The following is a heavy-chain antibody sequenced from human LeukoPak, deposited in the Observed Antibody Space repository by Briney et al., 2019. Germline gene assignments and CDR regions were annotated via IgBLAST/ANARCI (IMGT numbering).Heavy chain of an antibody. CDR1: GFRFGDVW. CDR3: AKEIGWSGYRPCYFDS. J-gene: IGHJ4*02. CDR2: IKQDGTEK. V-gene: IGHV3-7*01. Sequence: GGSLRLSCVVSGFRFGDVWMSWVRQAPGKGLEWVANIKQDGTEKYYVDSVKGRFTISRDSSLYLQMDRLRAEDTAVYHSAKEIGWSGYRPCYFDSWGQGTLVTVSS. D-gene: IGHD3-3*01.